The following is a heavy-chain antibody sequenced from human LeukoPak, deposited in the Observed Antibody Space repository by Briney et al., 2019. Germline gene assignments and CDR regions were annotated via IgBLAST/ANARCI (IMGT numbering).Heavy chain of an antibody. CDR3: SRLYVSYYYESSGPLHFDY. CDR2: IYYSGST. V-gene: IGHV4-38-2*01. D-gene: IGHD3-22*01. CDR1: ADSISSSYY. J-gene: IGHJ4*02. Sequence: SEAMLLISCVAADSISSSYYWGWIRQPPGKGLEWIGSIYYSGSTNYNPSLKSRVTISVDTSKNQFSLKLSSVTAAATAVYYFSRLYVSYYYESSGPLHFDYWGEGTLVTVSS.